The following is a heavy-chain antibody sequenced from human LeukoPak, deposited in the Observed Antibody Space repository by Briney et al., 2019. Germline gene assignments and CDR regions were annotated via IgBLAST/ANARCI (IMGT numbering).Heavy chain of an antibody. CDR1: GGSISSYY. D-gene: IGHD3-22*01. CDR3: AREGFGYDSGGAFDI. V-gene: IGHV4-59*01. CDR2: IYYSGST. J-gene: IGHJ3*02. Sequence: SGTLSPTCTVSGGSISSYYWSWIRQPPGKGLEWIGYIYYSGSTNYNPSLKSRVTISVDTSKNQFSLKLSSVTAADTAVYYCAREGFGYDSGGAFDIWGQGTMVTVSS.